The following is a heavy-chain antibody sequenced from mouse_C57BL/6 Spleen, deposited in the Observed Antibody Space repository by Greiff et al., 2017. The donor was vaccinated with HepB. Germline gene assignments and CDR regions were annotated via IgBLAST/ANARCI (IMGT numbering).Heavy chain of an antibody. CDR3: ARHGERDYFDY. CDR2: ISSGGSYT. V-gene: IGHV5-6*02. CDR1: GFTFSSYG. Sequence: DVKLVESGGDLVKPGGSLKLSCAASGFTFSSYGMSWVRQTPDKRLEWVATISSGGSYTYYPDSVKGRFTISRDNAKNTLYLQMSSLKSEDTAMYYCARHGERDYFDYWGQGTTLTVSS. J-gene: IGHJ2*01.